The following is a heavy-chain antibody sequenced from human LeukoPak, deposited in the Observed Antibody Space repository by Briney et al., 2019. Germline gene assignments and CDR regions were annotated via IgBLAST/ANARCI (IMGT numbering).Heavy chain of an antibody. D-gene: IGHD2-21*01. CDR3: ARKAYGLDV. V-gene: IGHV3-7*03. CDR1: GLTFSSDC. J-gene: IGHJ6*04. CDR2: IKQDGSVK. Sequence: GGSLRLSSAPSGLTFSSDCMSSVGQSSGTGLEWVANIKQDGSVKYYVDSVKVRFTISRDNGKNTLYQQMNSLRAKDTAVYYCARKAYGLDVWGKGTTVTVSS.